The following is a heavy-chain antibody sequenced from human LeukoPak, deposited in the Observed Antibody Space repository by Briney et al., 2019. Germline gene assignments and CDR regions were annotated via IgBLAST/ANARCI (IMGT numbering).Heavy chain of an antibody. CDR3: ARDRTGMDV. CDR1: GFTFSSYT. V-gene: IGHV3-21*01. J-gene: IGHJ6*04. CDR2: ITLISST. Sequence: GGSLRLSCAASGFTFSSYTMNWVRQAPGKGLEWVSSITLISSTYYADSVKGRFTISRDNAKNSLYLQMSSQRAEDTAVYYCARDRTGMDVWGKGTTVTVSS.